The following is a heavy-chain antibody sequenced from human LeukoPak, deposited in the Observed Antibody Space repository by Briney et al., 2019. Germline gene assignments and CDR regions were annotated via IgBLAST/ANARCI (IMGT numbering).Heavy chain of an antibody. D-gene: IGHD4-17*01. J-gene: IGHJ4*02. Sequence: GGSLRLSCAASGFTFSTYWMQWVRQAPGKGLVWVSHINGDGSSTTYADSVEGRFTISRDNAKNTLYLQMNSLRAEDTAVYYCVRDNYGVDYWGQGTLVTVSS. CDR3: VRDNYGVDY. CDR1: GFTFSTYW. CDR2: INGDGSST. V-gene: IGHV3-74*01.